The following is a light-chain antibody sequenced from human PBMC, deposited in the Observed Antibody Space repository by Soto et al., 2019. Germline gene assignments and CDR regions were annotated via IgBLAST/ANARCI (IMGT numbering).Light chain of an antibody. CDR3: QQYNNWHT. CDR2: GAS. J-gene: IGKJ3*01. V-gene: IGKV3-15*01. CDR1: QSVSSN. Sequence: EIVMTQSPATLSVSPGERATLSCRASQSVSSNLAWYQQKPGQAPRLLIYGASTRATGIPARFSGSGSGTEFTLTISSLQSEDFAVYYCQQYNNWHTFGPGTKVDIK.